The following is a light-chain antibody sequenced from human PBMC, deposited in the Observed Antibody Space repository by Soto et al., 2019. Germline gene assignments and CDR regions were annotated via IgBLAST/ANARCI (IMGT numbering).Light chain of an antibody. J-gene: IGKJ5*01. V-gene: IGKV3-15*01. CDR3: QQYNIWRSIT. CDR2: DTS. CDR1: QSVRNK. Sequence: EIVVRQSPATLSVSPGERVTLSCRASQSVRNKVAWYQQKPGQTPRVIIYDTSTRAADIPARFSGSGYGTYFTLTISSLQSEDFAVYYCQQYNIWRSITFGPGTHWRL.